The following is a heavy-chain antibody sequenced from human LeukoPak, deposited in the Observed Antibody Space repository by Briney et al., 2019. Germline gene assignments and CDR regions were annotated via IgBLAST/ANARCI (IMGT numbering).Heavy chain of an antibody. CDR3: ARGGTYSSSWYTNWYDP. J-gene: IGHJ5*02. D-gene: IGHD6-13*01. CDR2: INPNSGGT. CDR1: GYTFTGYY. Sequence: ASVKVSCKASGYTFTGYYMHWVRQAPGQGLEWMGWINPNSGGTNYAQKFQGRVTMTRDTSISTAYMELSRLRSDDTAVYYCARGGTYSSSWYTNWYDPWGQGTLVTVSS. V-gene: IGHV1-2*02.